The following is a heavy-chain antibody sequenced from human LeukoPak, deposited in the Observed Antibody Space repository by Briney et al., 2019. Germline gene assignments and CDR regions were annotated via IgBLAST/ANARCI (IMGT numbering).Heavy chain of an antibody. CDR2: LYYGVNT. J-gene: IGHJ6*03. V-gene: IGHV4-39*01. CDR1: GDSVTTANFY. CDR3: ARLRVQQLASSYYMDV. Sequence: SETLSLTCTVSGDSVTTANFYWGWIRQAPGKGLEWIGSLYYGVNTYYKPSLKSRVTISVDTSLNQFSLILTSVTAADTGVYYCARLRVQQLASSYYMDVWGKGTTVTVSS. D-gene: IGHD6-13*01.